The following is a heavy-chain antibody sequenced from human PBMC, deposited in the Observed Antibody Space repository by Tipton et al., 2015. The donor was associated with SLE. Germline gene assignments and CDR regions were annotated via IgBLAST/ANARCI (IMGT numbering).Heavy chain of an antibody. CDR2: IKSKTDGGTT. D-gene: IGHD5-12*01. CDR1: GFTFSNAW. CDR3: ARDLVTTRADL. Sequence: SLRLSCAASGFTFSNAWMSWVRQAPGKGLEWVGRIKSKTDGGTTDYAAPVKGRFTISRDDSKNTLYLQMNSLKTEDTAVYYCARDLVTTRADLWGRGTLVTVSS. J-gene: IGHJ2*01. V-gene: IGHV3-15*01.